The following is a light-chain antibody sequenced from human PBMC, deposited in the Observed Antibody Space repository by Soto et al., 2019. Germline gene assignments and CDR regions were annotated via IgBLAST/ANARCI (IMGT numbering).Light chain of an antibody. J-gene: IGKJ3*01. CDR1: QSLSTY. Sequence: DIQMTQSPSSLSASVGDRVTITCRASQSLSTYLNWYQQKPGKAPKLLIYAASSLQSGVPSRFSGGGSGTDFTLTISSLQPEDFATYYCQQSYSTLTFGPGTKVDIK. CDR3: QQSYSTLT. CDR2: AAS. V-gene: IGKV1-39*01.